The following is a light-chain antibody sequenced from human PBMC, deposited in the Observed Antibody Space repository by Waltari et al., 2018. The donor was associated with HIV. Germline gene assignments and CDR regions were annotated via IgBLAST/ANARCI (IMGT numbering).Light chain of an antibody. J-gene: IGLJ3*02. CDR1: NLGDQY. Sequence: SYGVTQPPSVSVSPGQTASITCSGDNLGDQYTYWYQQRPRQPPVLVIYQNNKRPAGIPERFSGSNSGNTATLTISGTQAMDEADYYCQAWDNSAAWVFGGGTKLTVL. CDR3: QAWDNSAAWV. V-gene: IGLV3-1*01. CDR2: QNN.